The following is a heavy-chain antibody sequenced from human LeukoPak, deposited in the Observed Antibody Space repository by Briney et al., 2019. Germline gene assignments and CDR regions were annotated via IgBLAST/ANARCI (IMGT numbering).Heavy chain of an antibody. CDR1: GYSLTEVS. V-gene: IGHV1-24*01. CDR2: FDPEDVET. CDR3: AADLKSLLMTTSDFDF. D-gene: IGHD2/OR15-2a*01. J-gene: IGHJ4*02. Sequence: ASVKVSCKVAGYSLTEVSIHWVRQAPGKGLEWMGGFDPEDVETVYAQKFQGRVTMTEDTSTDTAYMELNSLRSEDTAVYYCAADLKSLLMTTSDFDFWGQGILVTVSS.